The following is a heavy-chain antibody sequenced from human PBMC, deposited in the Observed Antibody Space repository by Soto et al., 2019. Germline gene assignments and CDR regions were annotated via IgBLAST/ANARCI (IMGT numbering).Heavy chain of an antibody. CDR1: GGSISSVGYY. Sequence: SETLSLTCTVSGGSISSVGYYWSWIRQHPGKGLEWIGYIYYSGSTYYNPSLKSRVTISVDTSKNQFSLKLSSVTAADTAVYYCARDRTGYCSSTSCVYGMDVWGQGTTVTVSS. D-gene: IGHD2-2*01. CDR2: IYYSGST. V-gene: IGHV4-31*03. CDR3: ARDRTGYCSSTSCVYGMDV. J-gene: IGHJ6*02.